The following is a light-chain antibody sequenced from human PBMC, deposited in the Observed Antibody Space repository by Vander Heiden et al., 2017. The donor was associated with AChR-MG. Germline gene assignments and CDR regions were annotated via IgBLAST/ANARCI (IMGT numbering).Light chain of an antibody. CDR1: QSVSSY. J-gene: IGKJ4*01. CDR2: DAS. Sequence: EIVLTQSPATLSSSPGERATPSCRASQSVSSYLAWYQQKPGQAPRLLIYDASSRATGIPARFSGSGSGTDFTLAISSLEPEDFAVYYCQQRSNWPPLTFGGGTKVEIK. V-gene: IGKV3-11*01. CDR3: QQRSNWPPLT.